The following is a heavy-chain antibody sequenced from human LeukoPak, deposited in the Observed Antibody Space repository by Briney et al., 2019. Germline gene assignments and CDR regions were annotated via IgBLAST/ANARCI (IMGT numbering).Heavy chain of an antibody. CDR2: INPSGGST. CDR1: GYTFTNYY. V-gene: IGHV1-46*01. CDR3: ARDPESGYPAPDAFDI. D-gene: IGHD3-22*01. J-gene: IGHJ3*02. Sequence: ASVKVSCKASGYTFTNYYMHWVRQAPGQGLEWMGIINPSGGSTSYAQKFQGRVTITADESTSTAYMELSSLRSEDTAVYYCARDPESGYPAPDAFDIWGQGTMVTVSS.